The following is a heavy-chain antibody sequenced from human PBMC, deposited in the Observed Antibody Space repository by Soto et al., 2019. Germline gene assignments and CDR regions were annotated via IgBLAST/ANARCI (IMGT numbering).Heavy chain of an antibody. J-gene: IGHJ4*02. CDR2: IYPGDSDT. CDR3: ARTHRAAERNGDYGY. V-gene: IGHV5-51*01. D-gene: IGHD4-17*01. Sequence: EVQLVQSGAEVKKPGESLKISCKGSGYSFTSYWIGWVRQMPGKGLEWMGIIYPGDSDTRYSPSFQGQVTISADKSISPAYLRWSSLKASDNAMYYCARTHRAAERNGDYGYWGQGTLVTVSS. CDR1: GYSFTSYW.